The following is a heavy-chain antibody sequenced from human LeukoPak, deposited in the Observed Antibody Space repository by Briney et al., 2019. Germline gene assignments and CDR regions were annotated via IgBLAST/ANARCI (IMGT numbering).Heavy chain of an antibody. CDR1: GGSISSYY. D-gene: IGHD1-26*01. J-gene: IGHJ6*03. V-gene: IGHV4-59*01. CDR3: ASVSGSSDSSARYYYYYTDV. Sequence: SETLSLTCTVSGGSISSYYWSWIRQPPGKGLEWIGCIYYSGSTNYNPSLKSRVTISVDTSKNQFSLKLSSVTAADTAVYYCASVSGSSDSSARYYYYYTDVWGKGTPVTVSS. CDR2: IYYSGST.